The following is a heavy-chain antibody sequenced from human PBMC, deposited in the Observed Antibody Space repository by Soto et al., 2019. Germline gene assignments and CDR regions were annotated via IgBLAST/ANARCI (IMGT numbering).Heavy chain of an antibody. V-gene: IGHV4-31*03. CDR1: GGSISSEGYY. Sequence: SETLSLTCTVSGGSISSEGYYWSWFRQHPGKGLEWIGDIYYSGSTYYNPSLKSRLTISGDTSKNQFSLKLSSVTAADTALYYCARGKGYSYGPYYFDYWGQGTLVTVSS. CDR2: IYYSGST. CDR3: ARGKGYSYGPYYFDY. D-gene: IGHD5-18*01. J-gene: IGHJ4*02.